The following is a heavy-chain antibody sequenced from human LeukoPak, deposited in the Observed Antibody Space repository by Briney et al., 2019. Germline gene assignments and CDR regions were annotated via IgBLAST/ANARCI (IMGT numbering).Heavy chain of an antibody. J-gene: IGHJ4*02. CDR1: GGTFSSYA. CDR3: ASGESGSYGY. CDR2: IIPILGIA. V-gene: IGHV1-69*04. Sequence: GSSVKVSCKASGGTFSSYAISWVRQAPGQGLEWMGRIIPILGIANYAQKFQGRVTITADKSTSTAYMELSSLRSDDTAVYYCASGESGSYGYWGQGTLVTVSS. D-gene: IGHD1-26*01.